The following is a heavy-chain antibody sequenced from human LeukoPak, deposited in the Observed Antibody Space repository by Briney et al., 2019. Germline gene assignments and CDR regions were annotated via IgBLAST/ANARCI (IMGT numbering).Heavy chain of an antibody. CDR2: MYWNDDR. CDR3: VHINSWGSYSVFDY. Sequence: SGPTLVKPRQTLTLTCTFSGFSLTTSGVGVGWIRQPPGKALEWLALMYWNDDRHYSSSLKSSLTITKDTSKNQVVLTMTKMDPVDTATYYCVHINSWGSYSVFDYWGQGTLVTVSS. D-gene: IGHD3-16*01. J-gene: IGHJ4*02. CDR1: GFSLTTSGVG. V-gene: IGHV2-5*01.